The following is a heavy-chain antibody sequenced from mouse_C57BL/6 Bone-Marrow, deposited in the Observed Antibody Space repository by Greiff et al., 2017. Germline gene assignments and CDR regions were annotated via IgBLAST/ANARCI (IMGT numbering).Heavy chain of an antibody. CDR3: ARQDGFAY. CDR2: ISNGGGST. V-gene: IGHV5-12*01. CDR1: GFTFSDYY. Sequence: EVKLMESGGGLVQPGGSLKLSCAASGFTFSDYYMYWVRQTPEKRLEWVAYISNGGGSTYYPDTVKGRSTISRDNAKNTLYLQMSRLKSEDTAMYYCARQDGFAYWGQGTLVTVSA. J-gene: IGHJ3*01.